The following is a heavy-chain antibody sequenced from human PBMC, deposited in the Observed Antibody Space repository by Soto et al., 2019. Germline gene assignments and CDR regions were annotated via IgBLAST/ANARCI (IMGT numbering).Heavy chain of an antibody. V-gene: IGHV3-15*01. J-gene: IGHJ3*02. CDR3: PTGPNLRPLAAFDI. Sequence: EVQLVESGGGLVKPGGSLRLSCAASGFTFTNAWMTWVRQGPGKGLEWVGRIKSKTDGGTIDYAAPVKGRFTISRDNSINTRELQMNSLKTENTVVYYCPTGPNLRPLAAFDIWGQGTVVTVSS. CDR2: IKSKTDGGTI. CDR1: GFTFTNAW.